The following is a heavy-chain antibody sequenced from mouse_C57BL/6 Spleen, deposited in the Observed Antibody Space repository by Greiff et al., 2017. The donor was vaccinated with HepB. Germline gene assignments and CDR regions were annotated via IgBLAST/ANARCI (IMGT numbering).Heavy chain of an antibody. CDR1: GYTFTDYN. Sequence: VQLQQSGPELVKPGASVKMSCKASGYTFTDYNMHWVKQSHGKRLEWIGYINPNNGGTSYNQKFKGKATLTVNKSSSTAYMERRSLTSEDSAVYYCARVYGSSHWYFDVWGTGTTVTVSS. CDR2: INPNNGGT. V-gene: IGHV1-22*01. J-gene: IGHJ1*03. D-gene: IGHD1-1*01. CDR3: ARVYGSSHWYFDV.